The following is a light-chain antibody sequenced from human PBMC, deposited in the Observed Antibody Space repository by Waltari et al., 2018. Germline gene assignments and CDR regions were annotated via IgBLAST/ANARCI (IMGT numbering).Light chain of an antibody. Sequence: DIQMTQSPSSLSASVGDRVTITCQASQHSYNYLNWYQQKPGKAPKLLIYAASNLQTGVPSRFSGGGSGTDFTFVISNLQPEDIATYYCQQYEGLPRTFGQGTKLEMK. CDR2: AAS. CDR1: QHSYNY. CDR3: QQYEGLPRT. V-gene: IGKV1-33*01. J-gene: IGKJ2*02.